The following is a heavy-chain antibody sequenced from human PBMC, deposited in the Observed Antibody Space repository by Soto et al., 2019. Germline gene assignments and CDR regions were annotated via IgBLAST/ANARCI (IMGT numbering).Heavy chain of an antibody. CDR2: MNPNSGNA. D-gene: IGHD5-18*01. V-gene: IGHV1-8*01. CDR1: GYTFTSYD. Sequence: QVQLVQSGAEVTKPGASVKVSCKASGYTFTSYDINWVRQATGQRHEWMGWMNPNSGNAGYAEKFQGRVTMTRDTSITTAYMELSGLKSDDTAVYYCVRHTAKVPGDFWGQGTPVNVSS. J-gene: IGHJ4*02. CDR3: VRHTAKVPGDF.